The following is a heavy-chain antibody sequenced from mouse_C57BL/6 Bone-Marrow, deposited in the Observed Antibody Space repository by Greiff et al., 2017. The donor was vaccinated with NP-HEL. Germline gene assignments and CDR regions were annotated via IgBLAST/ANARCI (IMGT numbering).Heavy chain of an antibody. CDR2: IYPGDGDT. CDR3: HYYGSSGD. CDR1: GYAFSSSW. Sequence: VQLQQSGPELVKPGASVKISCKASGYAFSSSWMNWVKQRPGQGLEWIGRIYPGDGDTNYNGKFKGKATLTADKSSSTAYMQLSSLTSEDSAVYFCHYYGSSGDWGQGTSVTVSS. V-gene: IGHV1-82*01. J-gene: IGHJ4*01. D-gene: IGHD1-1*01.